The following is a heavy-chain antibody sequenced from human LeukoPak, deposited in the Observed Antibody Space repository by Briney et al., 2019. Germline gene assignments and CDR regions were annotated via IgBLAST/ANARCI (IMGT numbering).Heavy chain of an antibody. CDR1: GSTFSSYE. CDR2: ISSSGSTI. D-gene: IGHD3-3*01. Sequence: PGGSLRLSCAASGSTFSSYEMNWVRQAPGKGLEWVSYISSSGSTIYYADSVKGRFTISRDNAKNSVYLEMNSLRADDTAVYYCARSARLMKGVVEVTALDDWGQGTLVTVSS. V-gene: IGHV3-48*03. J-gene: IGHJ4*02. CDR3: ARSARLMKGVVEVTALDD.